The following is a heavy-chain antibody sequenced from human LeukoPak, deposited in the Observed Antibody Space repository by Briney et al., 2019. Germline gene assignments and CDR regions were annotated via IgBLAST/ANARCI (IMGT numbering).Heavy chain of an antibody. Sequence: GGSLRLSCAASGFTFSSYGMHWVRQAPGKGLEWVAVISYDGSNKYYADSVKGRFTISRDNSKNTLYPQMSSLRAEDTAVYYCAKGLYYYDSSGPPFDYWGQGTLVTVSS. J-gene: IGHJ4*02. CDR2: ISYDGSNK. V-gene: IGHV3-30*18. CDR3: AKGLYYYDSSGPPFDY. CDR1: GFTFSSYG. D-gene: IGHD3-22*01.